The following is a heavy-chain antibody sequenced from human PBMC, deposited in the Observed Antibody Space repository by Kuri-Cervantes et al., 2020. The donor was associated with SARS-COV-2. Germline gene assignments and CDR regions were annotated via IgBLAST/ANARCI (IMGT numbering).Heavy chain of an antibody. J-gene: IGHJ4*02. CDR1: GGTFSSYA. D-gene: IGHD7-27*01. CDR3: ARDRELGL. Sequence: ASVKVSCKASGGTFSSYAISWVRQAPGQGLEWMGWINPNSGGTNYAQKFQGRVTMTRDTSISTAYMELSSLRFEDTAVYYCARDRELGLWGQGTLVTVSS. CDR2: INPNSGGT. V-gene: IGHV1-2*02.